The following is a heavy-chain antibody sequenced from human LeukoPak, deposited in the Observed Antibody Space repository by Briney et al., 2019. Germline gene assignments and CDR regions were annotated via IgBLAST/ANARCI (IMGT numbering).Heavy chain of an antibody. J-gene: IGHJ3*02. D-gene: IGHD6-19*01. V-gene: IGHV3-23*01. CDR2: ISGSGAST. CDR3: ARYARSSGWYSRSIYAFDI. CDR1: GFTFSTNA. Sequence: PGGSLRLSCLTSGFTFSTNAMSWVRQAPGKGLEWISGISGSGASTYYADSVTGRFTISRDNSRNTLYLQMNSLRGDDTAVYYCARYARSSGWYSRSIYAFDIWGQGTMVTVSS.